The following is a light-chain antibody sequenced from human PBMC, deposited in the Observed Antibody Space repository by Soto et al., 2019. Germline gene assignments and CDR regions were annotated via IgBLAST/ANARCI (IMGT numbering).Light chain of an antibody. CDR3: QQYNDFLYT. J-gene: IGKJ2*01. CDR1: QIIGSW. CDR2: KAT. V-gene: IGKV1-5*03. Sequence: DIQMAQSPSTLSASVGDGVTITCRASQIIGSWLAWYQQKPGKAPKLLIYKATNLQSGVPSRFSGSGSGTDFRLTISSLQPEDSATYFCQQYNDFLYTFGPGTKLEI.